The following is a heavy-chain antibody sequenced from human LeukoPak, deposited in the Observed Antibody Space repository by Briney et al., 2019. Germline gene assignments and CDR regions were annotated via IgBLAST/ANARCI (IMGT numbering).Heavy chain of an antibody. V-gene: IGHV4-34*01. J-gene: IGHJ4*02. D-gene: IGHD1-14*01. CDR1: GGSFSGYY. CDR2: INHSGST. CDR3: ARERPDSRNLDS. Sequence: SETLSLTCAVYGGSFSGYYWSWIRQPPGKGLEWIGEINHSGSTNYNPSLKSRATISVDTSKNQFSLKLSSVTAADTAVYYCARERPDSRNLDSWGRGALVTVSS.